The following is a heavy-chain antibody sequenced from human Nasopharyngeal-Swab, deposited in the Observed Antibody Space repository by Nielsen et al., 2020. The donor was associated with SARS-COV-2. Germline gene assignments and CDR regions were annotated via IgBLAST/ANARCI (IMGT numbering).Heavy chain of an antibody. D-gene: IGHD3-3*01. Sequence: SETLSLTCAVYGGSFSGYYWSWIRQPPGKGLEWIGEINHSGSTNYNPSLKSRVTISVDTSKNQFSLKLSSVTAADTAVYYCARDRRIFGTYYYYGMDVWGQGTTVTVSS. CDR3: ARDRRIFGTYYYYGMDV. CDR2: INHSGST. V-gene: IGHV4-34*01. CDR1: GGSFSGYY. J-gene: IGHJ6*02.